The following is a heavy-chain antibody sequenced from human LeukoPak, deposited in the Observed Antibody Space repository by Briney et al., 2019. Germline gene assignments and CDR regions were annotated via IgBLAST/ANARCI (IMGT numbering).Heavy chain of an antibody. CDR2: ISGYNGQT. CDR3: ARDIGVSQFDY. Sequence: ASVKVSCKASGYTFSNHGISWVRQAPGQGLEWMGWISGYNGQTEYAQKFQGRVTLTTDTSTSTAYMGVRSLTSDDTAVYYCARDIGVSQFDYWGQGTLVTVSS. D-gene: IGHD3-10*01. J-gene: IGHJ4*02. CDR1: GYTFSNHG. V-gene: IGHV1-18*01.